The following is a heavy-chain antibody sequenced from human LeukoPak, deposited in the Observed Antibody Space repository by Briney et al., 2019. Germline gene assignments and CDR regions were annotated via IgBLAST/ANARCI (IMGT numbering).Heavy chain of an antibody. CDR1: GFTFSSYA. CDR2: ISGSGGST. V-gene: IGHV3-23*01. D-gene: IGHD2-21*01. Sequence: GGSLRLSCAASGFTFSSYAMSWVRQAPGKGLEWVSAISGSGGSTCYADSVKGRFTISRDNSKNTLYLQMNSLRAEDTAVYYCAKAEARLLYYYFDYWGQGTLVTVSS. J-gene: IGHJ4*02. CDR3: AKAEARLLYYYFDY.